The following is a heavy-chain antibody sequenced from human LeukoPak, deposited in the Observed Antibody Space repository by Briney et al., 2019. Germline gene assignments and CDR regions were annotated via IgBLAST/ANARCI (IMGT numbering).Heavy chain of an antibody. J-gene: IGHJ4*02. Sequence: PGGSLRLSCAATGFIFSSYSMNWVRQAPGKGLEWVSYISSSSSTIYYADSVKGRFTISRDNSKNTLYLQMNSLRAEDTAVYYCAKDPYYDSSGYYQLDYWGQGTLVTVSS. CDR3: AKDPYYDSSGYYQLDY. D-gene: IGHD3-22*01. CDR1: GFIFSSYS. CDR2: ISSSSSTI. V-gene: IGHV3-48*01.